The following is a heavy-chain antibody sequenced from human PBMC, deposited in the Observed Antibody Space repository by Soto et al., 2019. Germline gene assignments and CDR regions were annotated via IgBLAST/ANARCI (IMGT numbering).Heavy chain of an antibody. CDR1: GVTFSSYA. CDR2: IIPIFGTA. Sequence: SVKVSCKASGVTFSSYAISWVRQAPGQGLEWMGGIIPIFGTANYAQKFQGRVTITADESTSTAYMELSSLRSEDTAVYYCARANSYGLGYYYYGMDVWGQGTTVTVSS. D-gene: IGHD5-18*01. CDR3: ARANSYGLGYYYYGMDV. V-gene: IGHV1-69*13. J-gene: IGHJ6*02.